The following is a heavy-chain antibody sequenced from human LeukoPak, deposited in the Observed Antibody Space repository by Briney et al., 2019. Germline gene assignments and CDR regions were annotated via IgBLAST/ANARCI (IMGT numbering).Heavy chain of an antibody. CDR3: ARDKIAVAGSPRSDY. CDR1: GFTFSSYG. Sequence: GRSLRLSCAASGFTFSSYGMHWVRQAPGKGLEWVAVIWYDGSNKYYADSVKGRFAISRDNSKNTLYLQMSSLRAEDTAVYYCARDKIAVAGSPRSDYWGQGTLVTVSS. J-gene: IGHJ4*02. D-gene: IGHD6-19*01. CDR2: IWYDGSNK. V-gene: IGHV3-33*01.